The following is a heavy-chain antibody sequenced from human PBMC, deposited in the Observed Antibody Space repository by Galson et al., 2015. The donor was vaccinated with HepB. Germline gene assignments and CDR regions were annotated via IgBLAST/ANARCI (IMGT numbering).Heavy chain of an antibody. V-gene: IGHV3-7*03. J-gene: IGHJ6*02. D-gene: IGHD3-9*01. CDR1: GITFSNYW. CDR3: VRVGRWVRDWLDGMDV. Sequence: SLRLSCAGSGITFSNYWMSWVRQAPGKGLEWVANIKQDGSGEYYVDSVRGRFTISGDNAKNSLYLQMNSLRAEDPAVYYCVRVGRWVRDWLDGMDVWGQGTTVTVSS. CDR2: IKQDGSGE.